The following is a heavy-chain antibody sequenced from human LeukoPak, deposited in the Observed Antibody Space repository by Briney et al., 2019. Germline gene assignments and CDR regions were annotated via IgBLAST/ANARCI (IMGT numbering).Heavy chain of an antibody. D-gene: IGHD3-10*01. CDR2: ISYDGSNK. J-gene: IGHJ4*02. CDR3: AKGERASYRDYFDY. V-gene: IGHV3-30-3*01. Sequence: GRSLRLSCAASGFTFSSYAMHWVRQAPGKGLEWVAVISYDGSNKYYADSVKGRFTISRDNSKNTLYLQMNSLRAEDTAVYYCAKGERASYRDYFDYWGQGTLVTVSS. CDR1: GFTFSSYA.